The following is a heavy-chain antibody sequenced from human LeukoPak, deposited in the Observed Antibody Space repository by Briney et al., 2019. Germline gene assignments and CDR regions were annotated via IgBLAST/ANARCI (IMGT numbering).Heavy chain of an antibody. V-gene: IGHV1-18*01. CDR1: GYTFTSYA. D-gene: IGHD4-11*01. CDR3: ARVLDYSNYEDY. J-gene: IGHJ4*02. Sequence: ASVKVSCKASGYTFTSYAMNWVRQAPGQGLEWMGWISAYNGNTNYAQKLQGRVTMTTDTSTSTAYMELRSLRSDDTAVYYCARVLDYSNYEDYWGQGTLVTVSS. CDR2: ISAYNGNT.